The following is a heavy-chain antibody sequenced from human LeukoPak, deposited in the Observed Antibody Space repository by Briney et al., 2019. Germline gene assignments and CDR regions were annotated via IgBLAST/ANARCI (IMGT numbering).Heavy chain of an antibody. V-gene: IGHV1-69*05. CDR3: ARGTEYYFDC. CDR1: GGTFSSYA. D-gene: IGHD1-1*01. J-gene: IGHJ4*02. CDR2: IIPIFGTA. Sequence: ASVKVSCKASGGTFSSYAISWVRQAPGQGLEWVGRIIPIFGTANYAQKFQGRVTITTDESTSTAYMELSSLRSEDTAVYYCARGTEYYFDCWGQGTLVTVSS.